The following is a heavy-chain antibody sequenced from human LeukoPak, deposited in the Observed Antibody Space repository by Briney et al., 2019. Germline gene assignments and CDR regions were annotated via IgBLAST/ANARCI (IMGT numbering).Heavy chain of an antibody. V-gene: IGHV1-69*05. CDR3: AALIPVIAVATREGVDY. D-gene: IGHD6-19*01. CDR2: SIPIFGTA. J-gene: IGHJ4*02. CDR1: GGTFSSYA. Sequence: SVKVSCKASGGTFSSYALSWVRQAPGQGLEWMGGSIPIFGTANYAQKFQGRVTITTDESTSTAYMELSSLRSEDTAVYYCAALIPVIAVATREGVDYWGQGTLVTVSS.